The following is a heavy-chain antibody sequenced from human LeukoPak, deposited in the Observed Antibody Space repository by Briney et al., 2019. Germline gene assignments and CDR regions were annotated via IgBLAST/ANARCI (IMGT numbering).Heavy chain of an antibody. Sequence: GGSLRLSCAASGFTFSSYAMSWVRQAPGKGLEWVSAISGSGGSTYYADSVKGRFTISRDNARNSLHLQMNSLRADDTAVYFCARALMTTVTTPGYWGQGTLVTVSS. J-gene: IGHJ4*02. V-gene: IGHV3-23*01. CDR3: ARALMTTVTTPGY. D-gene: IGHD4-17*01. CDR1: GFTFSSYA. CDR2: ISGSGGST.